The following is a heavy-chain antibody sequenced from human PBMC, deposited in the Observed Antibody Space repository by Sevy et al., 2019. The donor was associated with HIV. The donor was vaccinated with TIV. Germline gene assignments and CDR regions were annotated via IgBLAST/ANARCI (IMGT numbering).Heavy chain of an antibody. Sequence: SETLSLICAVSGYSISSGYYWGWIRQPPGKGLEWIGSIYHSGSTYYNPSLRSRVTISVDTFKNQFSLELTSVTAADTSVYYCARILPHGRVRGVIPGFYYWGQGTLVTFSS. CDR2: IYHSGST. CDR1: GYSISSGYY. J-gene: IGHJ4*02. V-gene: IGHV4-38-2*01. D-gene: IGHD3-10*01. CDR3: ARILPHGRVRGVIPGFYY.